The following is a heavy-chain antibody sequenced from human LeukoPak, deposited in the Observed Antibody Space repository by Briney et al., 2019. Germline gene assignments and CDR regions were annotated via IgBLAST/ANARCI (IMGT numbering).Heavy chain of an antibody. Sequence: GGSLRLSCAASGVTIRTTYISWVRQAPGKGLEWVSAISGSGGSTYYADSVKGRFTISRDNSKNTLYLQMNSLRAEDTAVYYCARAGITGTTDYWGQGTLVTVSS. D-gene: IGHD1-20*01. V-gene: IGHV3-23*01. CDR1: GVTIRTTY. CDR3: ARAGITGTTDY. J-gene: IGHJ4*02. CDR2: ISGSGGST.